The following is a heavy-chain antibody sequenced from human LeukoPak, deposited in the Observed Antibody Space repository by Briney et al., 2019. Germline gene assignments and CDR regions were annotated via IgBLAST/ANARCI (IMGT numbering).Heavy chain of an antibody. Sequence: SETLSLTCTVSGGSISSYYWSWIRQPPGKGLEWFGYIYYSGSTNYNPSLKSRVTISVDASKNQFSLKLSSVTAADTAVYYCARGGSYYRYFDYWGQGTLVTVSS. CDR3: ARGGSYYRYFDY. V-gene: IGHV4-59*01. CDR1: GGSISSYY. J-gene: IGHJ4*02. CDR2: IYYSGST. D-gene: IGHD1-26*01.